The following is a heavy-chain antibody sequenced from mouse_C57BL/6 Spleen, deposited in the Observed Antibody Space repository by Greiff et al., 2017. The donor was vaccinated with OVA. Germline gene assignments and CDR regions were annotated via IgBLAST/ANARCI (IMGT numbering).Heavy chain of an antibody. CDR3: TRSIYYGNSYFDY. CDR2: IDPETGGT. D-gene: IGHD2-1*01. J-gene: IGHJ2*01. V-gene: IGHV1-15*01. CDR1: GYTFTDYE. Sequence: QVQLQQSGAELVRPGASVTLSCKASGYTFTDYEMHWVKQTPVHGLEWIGAIDPETGGTAYNQKFKGKAILTADKSSSTAYMELRSLTSEDSAVYYCTRSIYYGNSYFDYWGQGTTLTVSS.